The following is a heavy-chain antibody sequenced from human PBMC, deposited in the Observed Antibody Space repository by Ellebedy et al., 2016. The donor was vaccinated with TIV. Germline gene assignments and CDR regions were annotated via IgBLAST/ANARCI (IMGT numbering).Heavy chain of an antibody. J-gene: IGHJ6*02. CDR3: ARGSRIRAGDMDV. CDR1: GGSLSGPF. D-gene: IGHD3-16*01. CDR2: INHHGTT. V-gene: IGHV4-34*01. Sequence: SETLSLTCSLYGGSLSGPFWTWIRHTPGKGLEWIGEINHHGTTNYNPSLRSRLAISIDTSKNQFSLKLTSVTAADSAVYYCARGSRIRAGDMDVWGQGTTVTVAS.